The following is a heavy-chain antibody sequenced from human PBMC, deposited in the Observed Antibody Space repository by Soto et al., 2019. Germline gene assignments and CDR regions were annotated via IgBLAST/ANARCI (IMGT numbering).Heavy chain of an antibody. V-gene: IGHV3-53*01. Sequence: EVQLVESGGGLVQPGGSLRLSCAASGFTVSNNYMIWFRLPPGKGLEWVSLIYSGGTTYYADSVKGRFTISRDNSKNTLYRQMNSLKVEDTAGYYCARNGWGMATVGMWGPGTLVTVSS. D-gene: IGHD5-12*01. CDR3: ARNGWGMATVGM. J-gene: IGHJ4*02. CDR2: IYSGGTT. CDR1: GFTVSNNY.